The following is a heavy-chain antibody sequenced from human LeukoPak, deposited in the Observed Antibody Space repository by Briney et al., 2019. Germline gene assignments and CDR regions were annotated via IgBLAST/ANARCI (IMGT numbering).Heavy chain of an antibody. CDR3: ARDPASLGEFLPYYYYMDV. Sequence: GGSLRLSCAASGFTFSSYWMSWVRQAPGKGLEWVANIKQDGSEKYYVDSVKGRFTTSRDNAKSSLYLQMNSLRAEDTAVYYCARDPASLGEFLPYYYYMDVWGKGTTVTVSS. D-gene: IGHD3-10*01. J-gene: IGHJ6*03. V-gene: IGHV3-7*01. CDR1: GFTFSSYW. CDR2: IKQDGSEK.